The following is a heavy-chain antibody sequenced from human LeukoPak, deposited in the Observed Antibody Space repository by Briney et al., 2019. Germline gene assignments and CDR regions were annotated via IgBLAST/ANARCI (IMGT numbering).Heavy chain of an antibody. CDR1: GFTVSSNY. CDR2: IYSGGST. J-gene: IGHJ1*01. D-gene: IGHD3-9*01. CDR3: ARDVTPYYDILTAYYQGYFQH. V-gene: IGHV3-66*01. Sequence: PGGSLRLSCAASGFTVSSNYMSWVRQAPGKGLEWVSVIYSGGSTYYAASVKGRFTTSRDNSKNTLYLQMNSLRAEDAAVYYCARDVTPYYDILTAYYQGYFQHWGQGTLVTVSS.